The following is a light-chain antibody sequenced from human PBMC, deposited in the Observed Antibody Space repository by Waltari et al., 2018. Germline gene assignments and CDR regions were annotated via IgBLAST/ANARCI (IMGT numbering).Light chain of an antibody. CDR1: GSNIGAGFD. CDR3: QSYDTSLSFV. CDR2: GST. J-gene: IGLJ3*02. Sequence: QSVLTQAPSMSGAPGQRVTISCTGSGSNIGAGFDAHWYQQLPRAAPKLLIYGSTSRPLGVPDRFFGSTSGTSASLVIIGLQPEDEAVYYCQSYDTSLSFVFGGGTKLTVL. V-gene: IGLV1-40*01.